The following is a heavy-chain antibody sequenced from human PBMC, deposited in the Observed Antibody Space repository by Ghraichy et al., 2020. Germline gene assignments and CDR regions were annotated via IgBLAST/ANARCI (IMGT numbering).Heavy chain of an antibody. V-gene: IGHV3-9*01. D-gene: IGHD5-24*01. J-gene: IGHJ4*02. CDR2: ITWDSTNI. Sequence: GGSLRLSCAASGFTFDDYAMHWVRQAPGKGLQWVSGITWDSTNIAYADSVSGRFTISRDNAKNSVYLQMNNLRPEDTALYYCATVEVSTLDYWGQGTLVTVSS. CDR3: ATVEVSTLDY. CDR1: GFTFDDYA.